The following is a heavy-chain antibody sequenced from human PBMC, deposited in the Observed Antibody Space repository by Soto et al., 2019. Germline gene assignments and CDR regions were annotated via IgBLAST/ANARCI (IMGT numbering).Heavy chain of an antibody. CDR2: IYYSGST. V-gene: IGHV4-59*01. Sequence: QVQLQESGPGLVKPSETLSLTCTVSGASISSYYWSWIRQPPGKGLEWIGYIYYSGSTNYNLSLMSRVTISVDTSKNQFSLKLSAVTAADTAVYYCATYDYGVHDAFDIWGQGTMVTGSS. D-gene: IGHD4-17*01. CDR1: GASISSYY. J-gene: IGHJ3*02. CDR3: ATYDYGVHDAFDI.